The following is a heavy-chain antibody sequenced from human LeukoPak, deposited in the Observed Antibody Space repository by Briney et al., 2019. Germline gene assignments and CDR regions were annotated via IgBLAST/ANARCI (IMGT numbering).Heavy chain of an antibody. J-gene: IGHJ4*02. CDR2: VSQSGGA. Sequence: SETLSLTCAVSGGSFTGYHWSWIRQTPGKGLEWIGEVSQSGGASYNPSLKSRVTISIETSKNHFSLKLNSLTAADTAMYYCVGGMGYITDYWGQGILVTVSS. D-gene: IGHD1-1*01. V-gene: IGHV4-34*01. CDR1: GGSFTGYH. CDR3: VGGMGYITDY.